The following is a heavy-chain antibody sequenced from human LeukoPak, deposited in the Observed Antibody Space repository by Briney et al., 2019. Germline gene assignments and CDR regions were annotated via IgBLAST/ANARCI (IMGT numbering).Heavy chain of an antibody. CDR1: GDSITTHY. J-gene: IGHJ3*01. V-gene: IGHV4-59*11. CDR2: VLYSRIT. CDR3: ARDLTTVTKGFDP. Sequence: SETLSLTCSISGDSITTHYWTWVRQPPGKGVEWVGYVLYSRITNYNPSLRRPIPISVHTSQNQFSLSLRSLTAADPAVYYCARDLTTVTKGFDPWGQGTMLTLPS. D-gene: IGHD4-17*01.